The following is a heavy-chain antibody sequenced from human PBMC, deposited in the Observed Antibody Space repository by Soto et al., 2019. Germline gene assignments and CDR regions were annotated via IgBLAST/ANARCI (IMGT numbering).Heavy chain of an antibody. Sequence: PSETLSLTCTVSGGSISSGDYYWSWIRQPPGKGLEWIGYIYYSGSTYYNPSLKSRVTISVDTSKNQFSLKLSSVTAADTAVYYCARDRDTMVRGTTPPMDVWGQGTTVTVSS. V-gene: IGHV4-30-4*01. J-gene: IGHJ6*02. D-gene: IGHD3-10*01. CDR3: ARDRDTMVRGTTPPMDV. CDR2: IYYSGST. CDR1: GGSISSGDYY.